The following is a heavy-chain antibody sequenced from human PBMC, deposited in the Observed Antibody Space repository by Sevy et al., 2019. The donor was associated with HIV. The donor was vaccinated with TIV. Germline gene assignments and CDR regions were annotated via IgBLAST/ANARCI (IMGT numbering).Heavy chain of an antibody. V-gene: IGHV3-21*01. D-gene: IGHD5-18*01. J-gene: IGHJ6*02. CDR1: GFTFSSYS. CDR2: ISSSSSYI. Sequence: GGSLRLSCAASGFTFSSYSMNWVRQAPGKGLEWVSCISSSSSYIYYADSVKGRFTISRDNAKNSLYLQMNSLRAEDTAVYYCARDLGAYSYGLYGMDVWGQGTTVTVSS. CDR3: ARDLGAYSYGLYGMDV.